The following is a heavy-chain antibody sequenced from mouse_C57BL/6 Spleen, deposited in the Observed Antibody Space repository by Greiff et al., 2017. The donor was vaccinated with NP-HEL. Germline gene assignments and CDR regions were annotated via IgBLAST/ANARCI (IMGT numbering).Heavy chain of an antibody. CDR2: IYPGDGDT. CDR1: GYAFSSYW. J-gene: IGHJ3*01. D-gene: IGHD2-4*01. V-gene: IGHV1-80*01. Sequence: VQLQQSGAELVKPGASVKISCKASGYAFSSYWMNWVKQRPGKGLEWIGQIYPGDGDTNYNGKFKGKATLTADKSSSTAYMQLRSLTSEDSAVYFGESNYDYDMGAWFAYWGQGTLVTVSA. CDR3: ESNYDYDMGAWFAY.